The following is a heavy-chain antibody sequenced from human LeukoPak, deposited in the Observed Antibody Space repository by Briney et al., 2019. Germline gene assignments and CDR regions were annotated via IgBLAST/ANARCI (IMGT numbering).Heavy chain of an antibody. D-gene: IGHD2-15*01. V-gene: IGHV3-23*01. CDR2: VSTGGAAT. CDR3: AKDRPYCSGGSCYPKGFDY. J-gene: IGHJ4*02. Sequence: GGSLRLSCAASGFTFSSFSMNWVRQAAGKGLEWVSTVSTGGAATYYADSVKGRFTISRDNSKNTLYLQMNSLRAEDTAVYYCAKDRPYCSGGSCYPKGFDYWGQGTLVTVSS. CDR1: GFTFSSFS.